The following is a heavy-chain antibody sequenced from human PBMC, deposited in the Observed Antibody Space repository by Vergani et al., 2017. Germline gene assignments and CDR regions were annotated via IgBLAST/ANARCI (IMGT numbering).Heavy chain of an antibody. CDR1: GYSIRNGYY. V-gene: IGHV4-38-2*01. CDR3: TRQPQEGASAPPSVPT. Sequence: QVQLQESGPGLVEPSETLSLTCAVSGYSIRNGYYWGWIRQPPGKGLEWIGSIYHSGSTHYNPSLKSRVTISVDTSKKDFSLKVTSVTAADTAVYYCTRQPQEGASAPPSVPTWGQGISVSVSS. J-gene: IGHJ4*02. CDR2: IYHSGST. D-gene: IGHD1-26*01.